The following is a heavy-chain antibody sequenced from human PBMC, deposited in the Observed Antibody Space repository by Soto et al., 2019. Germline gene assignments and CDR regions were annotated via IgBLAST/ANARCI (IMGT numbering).Heavy chain of an antibody. CDR2: ISCARTST. CDR1: GFTLSSYA. V-gene: IGHV3-30-3*01. D-gene: IGHD2-15*01. J-gene: IGHJ4*02. CDR3: ARDPGLDGNEKDTFDS. Sequence: QVQLVESGGGVVQPGRSLRLSCAASGFTLSSYAMHWVRQAPGKGLGWVAVISCARTSTYYEDSVRGRFTISRDNSKDTVYLQLNSLRTEDTAVKHCARDPGLDGNEKDTFDSWGQGTLVTVSS.